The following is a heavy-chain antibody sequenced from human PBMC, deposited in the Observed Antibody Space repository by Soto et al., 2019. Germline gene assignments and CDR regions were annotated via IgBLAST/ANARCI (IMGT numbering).Heavy chain of an antibody. CDR2: ISSGSSYI. D-gene: IGHD6-19*01. J-gene: IGHJ3*02. V-gene: IGHV3-21*01. Sequence: EVQLVESGGGLVKPGGSLRLSCAASGFTFSDYSMNWVRQAPGKGLEWVSSISSGSSYIYYTDSVKGRFTISRDNAKNSLYLQMNSLSAEVTAVYYCAAETSGWSHAFDIWGQGTMVTVSS. CDR1: GFTFSDYS. CDR3: AAETSGWSHAFDI.